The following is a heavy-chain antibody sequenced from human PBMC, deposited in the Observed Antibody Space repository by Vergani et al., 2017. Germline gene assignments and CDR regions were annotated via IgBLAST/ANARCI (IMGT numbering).Heavy chain of an antibody. V-gene: IGHV4-61*02. J-gene: IGHJ4*02. D-gene: IGHD2-21*01. Sequence: QVQLQESGPGLVKPSQTLSLTCTVSGGSISSGSYYWSWIRQPTGKGLEWIGSNYTSGSTNYNPSLKSRVTISVDTSKNQFSLKLSFLTAADTAVYYCARGHGGESIWGQGTLVTVSS. CDR2: NYTSGST. CDR3: ARGHGGESI. CDR1: GGSISSGSYY.